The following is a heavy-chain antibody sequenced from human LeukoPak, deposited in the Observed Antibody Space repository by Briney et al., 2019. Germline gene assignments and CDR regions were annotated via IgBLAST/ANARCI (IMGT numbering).Heavy chain of an antibody. V-gene: IGHV4-59*01. Sequence: SETLSLTCTVSGRSISSYYWSWLRQPPGKGLEWIGYIYYIGSTNYNPSPKSRVTIPLDTSKNQFSLTLNPVTAADTAVYYCARVSAMVTIFDQWGQGTLVTVSS. CDR1: GRSISSYY. D-gene: IGHD5-18*01. J-gene: IGHJ4*02. CDR2: IYYIGST. CDR3: ARVSAMVTIFDQ.